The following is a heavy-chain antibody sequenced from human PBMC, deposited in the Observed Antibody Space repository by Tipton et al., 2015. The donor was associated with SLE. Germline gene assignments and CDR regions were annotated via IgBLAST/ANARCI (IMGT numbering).Heavy chain of an antibody. CDR3: ARDRAMGV. J-gene: IGHJ6*02. V-gene: IGHV4-39*07. Sequence: LRLSCTVSGGSVSNTNYFWGWICQPPGKGLEWIGSVYHSGDTYSHPSLKSRVTISVDTSNNLFSLHLSSVTAADTAVYYCARDRAMGVWGQGTTVTVSS. CDR2: VYHSGDT. CDR1: GGSVSNTNYF.